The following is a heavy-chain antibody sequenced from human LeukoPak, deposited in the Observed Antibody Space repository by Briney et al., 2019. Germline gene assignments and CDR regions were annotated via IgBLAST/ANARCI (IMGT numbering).Heavy chain of an antibody. V-gene: IGHV4-4*07. D-gene: IGHD6-19*01. CDR2: IYTSGST. CDR1: GGSISSYY. Sequence: KSSETLSLTCTVSGGSISSYYWSWIRQPAGKGLEWTGRIYTSGSTNYNPSLKSRVTMSVDTSKNQFSLKLSSVTAADTAVYYCARYSSGSLGYYYGMDVWGQGTTVTVSS. J-gene: IGHJ6*02. CDR3: ARYSSGSLGYYYGMDV.